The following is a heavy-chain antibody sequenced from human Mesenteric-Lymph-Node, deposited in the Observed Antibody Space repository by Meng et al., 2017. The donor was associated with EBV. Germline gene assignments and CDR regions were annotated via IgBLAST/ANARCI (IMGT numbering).Heavy chain of an antibody. CDR3: ASRDFGENWFDP. CDR1: GGSSSSGAYY. Sequence: QVQRPTPGPGLAKPFQPPPLPSPASGGSSSSGAYYWSWLRQPPGKGLEWIGNIYYGAPTYYNPSLKSRVTISMDTSRNQFSLKLSSVTAADTAVYYCASRDFGENWFDPWGQGTLVTVSS. D-gene: IGHD3-10*01. J-gene: IGHJ5*02. CDR2: IYYGAPT. V-gene: IGHV4-30-4*01.